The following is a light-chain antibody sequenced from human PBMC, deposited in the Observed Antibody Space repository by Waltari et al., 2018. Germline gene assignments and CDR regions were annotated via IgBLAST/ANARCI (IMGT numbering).Light chain of an antibody. J-gene: IGLJ1*01. CDR2: EVF. CDR1: TSDVGRYYL. V-gene: IGLV2-23*02. CDR3: CSYAGRGTYV. Sequence: QSALTQPASVSGTPGQSITISCSGTTSDVGRYYLGSWYQQHPGEAPKLLICEVFKRPPDTSSRFSGAKSGSTASLTISGLQPEDEADYYCCSYAGRGTYVFGSGTKVTVL.